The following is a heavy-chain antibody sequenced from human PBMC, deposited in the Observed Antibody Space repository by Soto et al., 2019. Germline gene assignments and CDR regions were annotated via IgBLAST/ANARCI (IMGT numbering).Heavy chain of an antibody. V-gene: IGHV3-74*01. D-gene: IGHD1-26*01. CDR2: IHSDGSST. Sequence: EVQLLESGGGLVQPGESLRLSCAASGFTFSYYWMQWVRQAPGMGLVWVSRIHSDGSSTTYADSVKGRFTISRDNARNTLYLQMNSLRAEDTAVYYCARGDRGAFDLWGQGTVLTVSS. CDR3: ARGDRGAFDL. J-gene: IGHJ3*01. CDR1: GFTFSYYW.